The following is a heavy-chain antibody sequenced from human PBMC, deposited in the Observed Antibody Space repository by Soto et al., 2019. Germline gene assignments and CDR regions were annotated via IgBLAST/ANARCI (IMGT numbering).Heavy chain of an antibody. V-gene: IGHV4-59*01. CDR2: IYYSGST. CDR3: ARVAGLPGGYYDSSGCHWYFDL. D-gene: IGHD3-22*01. CDR1: GGSISSYY. J-gene: IGHJ2*01. Sequence: SETLSLTCTVSGGSISSYYWSWIRQPPGKGLEWIGYIYYSGSTNYNPSLKSRVTISVDTSKNQFSLKLSSVTAADTAVYYCARVAGLPGGYYDSSGCHWYFDLWGRGTLVTVSS.